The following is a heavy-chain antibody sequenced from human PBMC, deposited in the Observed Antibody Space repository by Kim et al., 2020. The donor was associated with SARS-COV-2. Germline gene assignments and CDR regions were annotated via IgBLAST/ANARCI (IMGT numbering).Heavy chain of an antibody. CDR3: ARGIAVAGYWYFDL. D-gene: IGHD6-19*01. V-gene: IGHV3-20*01. Sequence: ADSVKGRFTISRDNAKNSLYLQMNSLRAEDTALYHCARGIAVAGYWYFDLWGRGTLVTVSS. J-gene: IGHJ2*01.